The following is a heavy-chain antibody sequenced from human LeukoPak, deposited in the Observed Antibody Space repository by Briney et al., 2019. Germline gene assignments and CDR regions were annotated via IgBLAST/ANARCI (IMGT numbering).Heavy chain of an antibody. CDR1: GGSISYYY. J-gene: IGHJ4*02. Sequence: PSETLSLTCTVSGGSISYYYWSWIRQPPGKGLELIGYIYYSGSTNYNPSLKSRVTISVDTSKNQFSLKLTSVTAADTAVYYCARARVGGTYFDYWGQGTLVTVSS. D-gene: IGHD1-26*01. CDR2: IYYSGST. V-gene: IGHV4-59*01. CDR3: ARARVGGTYFDY.